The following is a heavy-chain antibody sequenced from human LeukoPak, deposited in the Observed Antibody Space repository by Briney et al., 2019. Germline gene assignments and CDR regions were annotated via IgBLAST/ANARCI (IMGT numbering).Heavy chain of an antibody. Sequence: GGSLRLSCAASGFTFSSYSMNWVRQAPGKGLEWVSSISSSSSYIYYADSVRGRFTVSRDNAKNSLYLQMNSLRAEDTAVYYCARDSGSYEFDYGGQGTLVTVSS. CDR1: GFTFSSYS. V-gene: IGHV3-21*01. CDR2: ISSSSSYI. J-gene: IGHJ4*02. D-gene: IGHD1-26*01. CDR3: ARDSGSYEFDY.